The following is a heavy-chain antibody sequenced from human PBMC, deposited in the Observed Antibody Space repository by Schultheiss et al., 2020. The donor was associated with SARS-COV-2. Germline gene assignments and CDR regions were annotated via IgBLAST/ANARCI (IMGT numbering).Heavy chain of an antibody. CDR2: ISYDGSNK. CDR3: ARDHHYDILTGIDY. Sequence: GESLKISCAASGFTFSSYGMHWVRQAPGKGLEWVAVISYDGSNKYYADSVKGRFTISRDNSKNTLYLQMNSLRAEDTAVYYCARDHHYDILTGIDYWGQGTLVTVSS. J-gene: IGHJ4*02. D-gene: IGHD3-9*01. V-gene: IGHV3-30*03. CDR1: GFTFSSYG.